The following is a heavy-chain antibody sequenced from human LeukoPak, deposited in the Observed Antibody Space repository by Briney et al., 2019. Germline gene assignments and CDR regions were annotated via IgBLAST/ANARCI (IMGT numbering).Heavy chain of an antibody. CDR1: GFTFSSYS. D-gene: IGHD2-2*01. Sequence: GGSLRLSCAASGFTFSSYSMNWVRQAPGKGLEWVSYISSSSTIYYADSVKGRFTISRDNAKNSLYLQMNSLRAEDTAVYYCASVRSSTSCYSKGLVDYWGQGTLVTVSS. J-gene: IGHJ4*02. CDR3: ASVRSSTSCYSKGLVDY. CDR2: ISSSSTI. V-gene: IGHV3-48*01.